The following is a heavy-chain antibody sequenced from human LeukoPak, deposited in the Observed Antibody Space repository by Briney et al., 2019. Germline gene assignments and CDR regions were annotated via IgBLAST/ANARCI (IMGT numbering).Heavy chain of an antibody. CDR2: IIPIFGTA. J-gene: IGHJ4*02. CDR3: ARAGIPIAAAGISFDY. Sequence: SVKVSCTASGGTFSIYAISWVRQAPGQGLEWMGGIIPIFGTANYAQKFQGRVTITADESTSTAYMELSSLRSEDTAVYYCARAGIPIAAAGISFDYWGQGTLVTVSS. V-gene: IGHV1-69*01. D-gene: IGHD6-13*01. CDR1: GGTFSIYA.